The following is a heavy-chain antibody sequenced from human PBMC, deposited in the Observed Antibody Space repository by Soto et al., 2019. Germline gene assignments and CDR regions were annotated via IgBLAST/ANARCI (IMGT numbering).Heavy chain of an antibody. CDR3: ARGGSRYGADAFDV. CDR2: INHGGST. D-gene: IGHD5-18*01. J-gene: IGHJ3*01. CDR1: GDSFSGYN. Sequence: QVQLQQWGAGLLKPSETLSLTCAVYGDSFSGYNWNWIRQPPGKGLEWIGQINHGGSTAYNPSLQSRVTISVDTSKNQFSLQLVSVTAADTAVYYCARGGSRYGADAFDVWGQGTMVTVSS. V-gene: IGHV4-34*01.